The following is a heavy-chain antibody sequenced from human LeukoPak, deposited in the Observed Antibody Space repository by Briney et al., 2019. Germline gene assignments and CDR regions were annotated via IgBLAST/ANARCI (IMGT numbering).Heavy chain of an antibody. CDR3: AKDGAWLRFDN. CDR1: GFTFSSYW. CDR2: INSDGSST. V-gene: IGHV3-74*03. J-gene: IGHJ4*02. Sequence: GGSLRLSCAASGFTFSSYWMHWVRQAPGKGLVWVSRINSDGSSTKYADSVKGRFTISRDNTKNTLYLQRKNLRAEDTAVYYCAKDGAWLRFDNWGQGILVTVSS. D-gene: IGHD5-12*01.